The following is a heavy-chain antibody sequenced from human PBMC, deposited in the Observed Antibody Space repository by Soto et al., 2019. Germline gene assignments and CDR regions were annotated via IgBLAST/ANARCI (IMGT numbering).Heavy chain of an antibody. CDR1: GFTFSSYS. CDR3: AREYSGSYYGQNYGMDV. CDR2: ISSSSSYI. Sequence: GSLRLSCAASGFTFSSYSMNWVRQAPGKGLEWVSSISSSSSYIYYADSVKGRFTISRDNAKNSLYLQMNSLRAEDTAVYYCAREYSGSYYGQNYGMDVWGQGTTVTVSS. J-gene: IGHJ6*02. V-gene: IGHV3-21*01. D-gene: IGHD1-26*01.